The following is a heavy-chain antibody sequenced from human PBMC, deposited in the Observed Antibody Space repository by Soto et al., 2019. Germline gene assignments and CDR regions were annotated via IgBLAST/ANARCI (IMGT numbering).Heavy chain of an antibody. CDR1: GFAFGSCD. J-gene: IGHJ6*02. D-gene: IGHD5-12*01. V-gene: IGHV3-30*03. Sequence: QVHLVESGGGVVQAGRSLRLSCAASGFAFGSCDMHWVRQAPGKGLDWVAVIAYDGNKTYYADSVKGRFSISRDYAKKKVYLQMTSLTTEHTDEYYCAISTGLSSGYDDFMDAWGQGAAVTVSS. CDR3: AISTGLSSGYDDFMDA. CDR2: IAYDGNKT.